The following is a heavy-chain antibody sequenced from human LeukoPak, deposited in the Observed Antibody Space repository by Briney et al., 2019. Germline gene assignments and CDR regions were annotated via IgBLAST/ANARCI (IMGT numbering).Heavy chain of an antibody. D-gene: IGHD3-10*01. CDR2: INSDGSST. CDR3: ARAYFGELSCFDY. Sequence: GGSLRLSCAASGFTFSSYWMHWVRHAPGKGLVWVSRINSDGSSTSYADSVKGRFTISRDNAKNSLYLQMNSLRAEDTAVYYCARAYFGELSCFDYWGQGTLVTVSS. CDR1: GFTFSSYW. J-gene: IGHJ4*02. V-gene: IGHV3-74*01.